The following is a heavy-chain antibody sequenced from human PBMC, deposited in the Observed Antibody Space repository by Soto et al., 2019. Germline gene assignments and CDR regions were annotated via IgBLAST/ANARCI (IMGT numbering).Heavy chain of an antibody. D-gene: IGHD2-21*02. Sequence: PGGSLRLSCAASGFTVSSNYMSWVRQAPGKGLEWVSVIYSGGSTYYADSVKGRFTISRDNSKNTLYLQMNSLRAEDTAVYYCARDRYGGNSGHDAFDIWGQGTMVTVSS. J-gene: IGHJ3*02. CDR3: ARDRYGGNSGHDAFDI. CDR2: IYSGGST. CDR1: GFTVSSNY. V-gene: IGHV3-53*01.